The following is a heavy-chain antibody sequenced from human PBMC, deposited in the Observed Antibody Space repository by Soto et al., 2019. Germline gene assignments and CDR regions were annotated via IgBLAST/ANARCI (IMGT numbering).Heavy chain of an antibody. Sequence: PGGPLRPSCAASAFTFSSYAMSWVRQAPGKVLEWISAISGSGGSTYYADSVKGRFTISRDNSKNTLYLQMNSLRAEDTAVYYCAKSDGARRKHSSSWYYFDYWGQGT. CDR1: AFTFSSYA. CDR2: ISGSGGST. V-gene: IGHV3-23*01. D-gene: IGHD6-13*01. CDR3: AKSDGARRKHSSSWYYFDY. J-gene: IGHJ4*02.